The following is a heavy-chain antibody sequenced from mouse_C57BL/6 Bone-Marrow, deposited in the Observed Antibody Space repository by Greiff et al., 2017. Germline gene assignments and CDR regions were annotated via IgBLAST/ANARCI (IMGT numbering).Heavy chain of an antibody. V-gene: IGHV1-39*01. CDR1: GYSFTDYN. CDR3: ARDTTVRGPYYFDY. D-gene: IGHD1-1*01. CDR2: INPNYGPT. Sequence: EVKLMESGPELVKPGASVKISCKASGYSFTDYNMNWVKQSNGKSLEWIGVINPNYGPTSYNQKFKGKATLTVYQSSSTAYMQLNSLTSEDSAVYYCARDTTVRGPYYFDYWCQGTTLTVSS. J-gene: IGHJ2*01.